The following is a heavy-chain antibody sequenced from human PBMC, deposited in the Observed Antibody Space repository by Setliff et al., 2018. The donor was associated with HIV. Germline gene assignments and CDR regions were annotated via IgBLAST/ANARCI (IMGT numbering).Heavy chain of an antibody. D-gene: IGHD5-12*01. CDR2: VFYTGTT. CDR1: GAPISSATHF. CDR3: ERLLVAGTWVH. J-gene: IGHJ4*02. Sequence: PSETLSLTCTVSGAPISSATHFWGWIRQSPGQGLEWIGSVFYTGTTYYNPSLQGRVSVSVDTSTNQFTLKLTSVTAADTAMYYWERLLVAGTWVHWGLGTLVTVS. V-gene: IGHV4-39*01.